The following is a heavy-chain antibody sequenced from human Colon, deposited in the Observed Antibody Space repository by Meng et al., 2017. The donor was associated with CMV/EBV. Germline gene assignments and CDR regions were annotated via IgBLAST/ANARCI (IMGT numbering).Heavy chain of an antibody. CDR3: AREAYPHLFDY. J-gene: IGHJ4*02. Sequence: CQASGYRLNSCALHWVRQAPGQRLEWMGWINAINSNTKYSQKFQGRVTMTRDTSASTAYMELSSLRFEDTAVYYCAREAYPHLFDYWGQGALVTVSS. V-gene: IGHV1-3*01. CDR2: INAINSNT. CDR1: GYRLNSCA.